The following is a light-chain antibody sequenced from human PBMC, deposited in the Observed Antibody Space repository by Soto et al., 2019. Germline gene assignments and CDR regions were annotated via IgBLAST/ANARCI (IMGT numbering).Light chain of an antibody. CDR3: QQLNNYPST. CDR2: AAS. V-gene: IGKV1-9*01. J-gene: IGKJ4*01. Sequence: IQFTQSPSSLSASVGDRVTITCRASQGISSYLGWYQQKPGKAPKLLIYAASTLQSGVPSRFRGSGSGTDFTLTISSLQPEDFETYYCQQLNNYPSTFGGGTKVDIK. CDR1: QGISSY.